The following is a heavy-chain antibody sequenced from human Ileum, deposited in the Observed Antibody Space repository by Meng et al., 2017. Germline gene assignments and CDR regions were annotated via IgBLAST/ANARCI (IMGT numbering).Heavy chain of an antibody. Sequence: VQLQHGSSDMLPPSDPPPRTCAAYCASFSGCYWGWIRQPPGKGLEWIGEINHSGSTNYNPSLQSRVPISVDTSTNNFSLKLSSVTAADTAVYYCTIRGVLYNWFDPWGQGTLVTVSS. V-gene: IGHV4-34*01. D-gene: IGHD3-10*01. CDR1: CASFSGCY. CDR3: TIRGVLYNWFDP. J-gene: IGHJ5*02. CDR2: INHSGST.